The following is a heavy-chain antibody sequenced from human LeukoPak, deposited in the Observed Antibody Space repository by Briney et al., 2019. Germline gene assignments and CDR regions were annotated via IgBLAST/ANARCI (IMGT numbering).Heavy chain of an antibody. D-gene: IGHD5-24*01. CDR1: GGSISSSNYY. CDR3: ARHRGERWLQSPFDY. CDR2: IYYSGST. V-gene: IGHV4-39*01. Sequence: PSETLSLTCTVSGGSISSSNYYWGWIRQPPGKGLEWIGSIYYSGSTYYNPSLKSRVTISVDTSKNQFSLKLSSVTAADTAVYYCARHRGERWLQSPFDYWGQGTLVTVSS. J-gene: IGHJ4*02.